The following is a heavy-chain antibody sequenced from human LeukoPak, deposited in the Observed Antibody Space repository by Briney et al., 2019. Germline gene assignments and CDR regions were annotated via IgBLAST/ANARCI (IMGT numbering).Heavy chain of an antibody. CDR2: IKSKTDGGTT. V-gene: IGHV3-15*01. J-gene: IGHJ4*02. CDR1: GFTFSNAW. CDR3: TTEGTVTTPFDY. D-gene: IGHD4-17*01. Sequence: GGSLRLSCAASGFTFSNAWMSWVRQAPGKGLEWVGRIKSKTDGGTTDYAAPVKGRFTISRDDSKNTLHLQMNSLKTEDTAVYYCTTEGTVTTPFDYWGQGTLVTVSS.